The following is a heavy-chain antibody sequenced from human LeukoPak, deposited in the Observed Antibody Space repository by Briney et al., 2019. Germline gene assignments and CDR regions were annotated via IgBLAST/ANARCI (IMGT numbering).Heavy chain of an antibody. CDR1: GFTFSSYA. CDR3: AKGRAKATVTTGDH. Sequence: PGGSLRLSCAASGFTFSSYAMSWVRQAPGKGLEWVSAISGSGGSTHYADSVKGRFTISRDNSKNTLYLQMNSPRADDTAVYYCAKGRAKATVTTGDHWGQGTLATVSS. CDR2: ISGSGGST. J-gene: IGHJ4*02. D-gene: IGHD4-17*01. V-gene: IGHV3-23*01.